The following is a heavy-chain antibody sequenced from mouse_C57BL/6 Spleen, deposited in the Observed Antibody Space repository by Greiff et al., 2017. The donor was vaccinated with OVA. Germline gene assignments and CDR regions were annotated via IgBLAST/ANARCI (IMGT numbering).Heavy chain of an antibody. Sequence: EVMLVESGGGLVKPGGSLKLSCAASGFTFSDYGMHWVRQAPETGLEWVAYISSGSSTIYYADTVKGRFTISRDNAKNTLFLQMTSLRSEDTAMYYCARLWLRRHYAMDYWGQGTSVTVSS. CDR1: GFTFSDYG. CDR2: ISSGSSTI. D-gene: IGHD2-2*01. J-gene: IGHJ4*01. CDR3: ARLWLRRHYAMDY. V-gene: IGHV5-17*01.